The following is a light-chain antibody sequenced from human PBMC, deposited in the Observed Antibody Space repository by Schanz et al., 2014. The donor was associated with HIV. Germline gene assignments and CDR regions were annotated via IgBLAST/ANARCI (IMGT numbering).Light chain of an antibody. CDR3: SSHAGRSSFVV. Sequence: QSALTQPRSVSGSPGQSVSISCTGSGSDFGGHDYVSWYQHHPGKAPKLMIYDVSSRPSGVSNRFSGSKSGNTASLTISGLQAEDEADYYCSSHAGRSSFVVFGGGTKLTVL. J-gene: IGLJ2*01. CDR1: GSDFGGHDY. CDR2: DVS. V-gene: IGLV2-11*01.